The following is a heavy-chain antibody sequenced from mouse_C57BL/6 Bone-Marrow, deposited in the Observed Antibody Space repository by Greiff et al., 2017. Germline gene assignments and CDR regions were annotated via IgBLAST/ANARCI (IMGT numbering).Heavy chain of an antibody. V-gene: IGHV5-15*01. Sequence: EVQRVESGGGLVQPGGSLKLSCAASGFTFSDYGMAWVRQAPRKGPEWVAFISNLAYSIYYAATVTGRFTISRENAKNTLYLEMSSLRSEDTAMYYCARRGADGYYDYWGQGTTLTVSS. CDR1: GFTFSDYG. J-gene: IGHJ2*01. CDR3: ARRGADGYYDY. D-gene: IGHD2-3*01. CDR2: ISNLAYSI.